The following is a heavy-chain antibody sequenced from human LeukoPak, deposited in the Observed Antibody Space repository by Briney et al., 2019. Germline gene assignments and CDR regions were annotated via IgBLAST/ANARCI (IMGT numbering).Heavy chain of an antibody. CDR3: ARDEYYFDY. CDR1: GGSISSGSYY. J-gene: IGHJ4*02. CDR2: IYTSGST. V-gene: IGHV4-61*02. Sequence: SETLSLTCTVSGGSISSGSYYWSWIRQPAGKGLEWIGRIYTSGSTNYNPSLKSRVTISVDTSKNQFSLKLSSVTAADTAVYYCARDEYYFDYWGQGTLVTVSS.